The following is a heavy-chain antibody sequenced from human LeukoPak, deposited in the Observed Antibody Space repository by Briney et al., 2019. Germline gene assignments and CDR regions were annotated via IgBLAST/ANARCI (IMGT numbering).Heavy chain of an antibody. CDR3: ARGNSSSLGY. J-gene: IGHJ4*02. Sequence: SETLSLTCAVYGGSFSGYYWSWIRQPPGKGLEWIGEINHSGSTNYNPSLKSRVTISVDTSKNQFSLKLSSVTAADTAVYYCARGNSSSLGYWGRGTLVTVSS. V-gene: IGHV4-34*01. CDR1: GGSFSGYY. D-gene: IGHD6-13*01. CDR2: INHSGST.